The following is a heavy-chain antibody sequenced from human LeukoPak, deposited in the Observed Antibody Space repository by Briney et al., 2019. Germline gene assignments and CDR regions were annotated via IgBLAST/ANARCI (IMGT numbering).Heavy chain of an antibody. CDR1: GGTFSNYA. D-gene: IGHD3-10*01. J-gene: IGHJ4*02. Sequence: GASVKVSCKASGGTFSNYAISWVRQAPGQGLEWMGGIIPIFGTSNYAQKFQGRVTMTTDTSTSTAYMELRSLRSDDTAVYYCARVSYYGSGSYSWAYWGQGTLVTVSS. V-gene: IGHV1-69*05. CDR3: ARVSYYGSGSYSWAY. CDR2: IIPIFGTS.